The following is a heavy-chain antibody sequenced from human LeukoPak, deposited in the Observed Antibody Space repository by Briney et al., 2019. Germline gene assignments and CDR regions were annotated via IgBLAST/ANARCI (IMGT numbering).Heavy chain of an antibody. CDR1: GGTFSSYT. CDR2: IIPILGIA. D-gene: IGHD3-10*01. J-gene: IGHJ4*02. CDR3: ARFKGSDHDLFDY. Sequence: GGSVKGSCKASGGTFSSYTISWVGQGPGQRLEWVGRIIPILGIANYAQKFQGRVTITADKSTSTAYLQWSSLKASDTAMYYCARFKGSDHDLFDYWGQGTLVTVSS. V-gene: IGHV1-69*02.